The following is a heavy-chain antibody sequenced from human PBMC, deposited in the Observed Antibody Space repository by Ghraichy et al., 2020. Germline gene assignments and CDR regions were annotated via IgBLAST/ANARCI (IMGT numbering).Heavy chain of an antibody. V-gene: IGHV3-48*02. J-gene: IGHJ6*02. CDR1: GFPFSAYG. D-gene: IGHD3-3*01. CDR3: ARGTGVVRFYYYAGMDV. CDR2: ITSSSRTT. Sequence: GGSLRLSCVGSGFPFSAYGMNWVRQSPGKGLEWVLYITSSSRTTFYADSVKGRFTISRDNAQNSLYLQMNSLRDEDTAVYYCARGTGVVRFYYYAGMDVWGQGTAVTVSS.